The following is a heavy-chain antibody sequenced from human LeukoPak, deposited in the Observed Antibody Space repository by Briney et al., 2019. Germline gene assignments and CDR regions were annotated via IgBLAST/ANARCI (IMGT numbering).Heavy chain of an antibody. CDR2: IHSSGNT. J-gene: IGHJ3*02. D-gene: IGHD1-26*01. CDR3: ARGGGATGAFDI. Sequence: SETLSLTCTVSGYSISSGYYWGWIRQPPGKRLEWVGSIHSSGNTYYNPTLKSRVTISVDTSKNQFSLNLTSVTAADAAVYYCARGGGATGAFDIWGQGTMATVSS. CDR1: GYSISSGYY. V-gene: IGHV4-38-2*02.